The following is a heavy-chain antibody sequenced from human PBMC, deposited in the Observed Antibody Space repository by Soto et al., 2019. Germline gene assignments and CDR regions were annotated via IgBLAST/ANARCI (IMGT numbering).Heavy chain of an antibody. CDR1: EFTFDDYG. CDR3: ARSDYGGRYYYYGMDV. V-gene: IGHV3-20*04. Sequence: GGSLRLSCAASEFTFDDYGMSWVRQAPGKGLEWVSGINWNGGSTGYADSVKGRFTISRDNAKNSLYLQMNSLRAEDTALYYCARSDYGGRYYYYGMDVWGQGTTVPVSS. J-gene: IGHJ6*02. D-gene: IGHD4-17*01. CDR2: INWNGGST.